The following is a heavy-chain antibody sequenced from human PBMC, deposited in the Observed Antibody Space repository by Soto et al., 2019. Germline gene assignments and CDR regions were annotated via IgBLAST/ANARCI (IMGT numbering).Heavy chain of an antibody. D-gene: IGHD3-10*01. CDR2: IYWDDDK. Sequence: QITLKESGPTLVRPTQTLTLTCTFSGFSLTTSGVGVGWIRQPPGKALEWLAVIYWDDDKSHSSSLKSRLTITKDSSKNQVVLTMTNMDPVDTATYYCAHHPYYGLGSYSFDYWGQGTLVTVSS. V-gene: IGHV2-5*02. CDR1: GFSLTTSGVG. J-gene: IGHJ4*02. CDR3: AHHPYYGLGSYSFDY.